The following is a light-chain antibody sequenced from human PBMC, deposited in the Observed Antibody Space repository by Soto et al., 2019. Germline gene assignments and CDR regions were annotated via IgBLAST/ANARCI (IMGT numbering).Light chain of an antibody. CDR1: QDISVY. CDR2: SAS. J-gene: IGKJ5*01. CDR3: QKFNTAPLT. V-gene: IGKV1-27*01. Sequence: DIQMTQSPSSLSASVGDRVTITCRASQDISVYLAWYQQKPGKVPKLLIYSASTLQSGVPSRFSGSGSGTDFTLTISSLQREDVATDYCQKFNTAPLTFGQGTRLEIK.